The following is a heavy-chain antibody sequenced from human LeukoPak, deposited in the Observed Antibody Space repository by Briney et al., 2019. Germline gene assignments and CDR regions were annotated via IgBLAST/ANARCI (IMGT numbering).Heavy chain of an antibody. CDR2: IYYSGST. V-gene: IGHV4-59*01. J-gene: IGHJ3*02. CDR3: ARRPVVWFGELLYPEAFDI. Sequence: SETLSLTCTVSGGSISSYYWSWIRQPPGKGLEWIGYIYYSGSTNYNPSLKSRVTISVDTSKNQFSLKLSSVTAADTAVYYCARRPVVWFGELLYPEAFDIWGQGTMVTVSS. D-gene: IGHD3-10*01. CDR1: GGSISSYY.